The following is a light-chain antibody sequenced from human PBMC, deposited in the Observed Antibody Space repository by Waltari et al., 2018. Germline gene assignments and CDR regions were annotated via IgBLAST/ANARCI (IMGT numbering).Light chain of an antibody. CDR1: QDISNH. CDR2: RPS. CDR3: QQYSTYPPWT. V-gene: IGKV1-8*01. J-gene: IGKJ1*01. Sequence: AIRMPQSPSSFSASPRDSLTIPCRASQDISNHLAWYQQKPGNAPKLLILRPSTLQSDLPSRFSGSGSGTEFTLTISALQSEDFATYYCQQYSTYPPWTFGQGTKVEI.